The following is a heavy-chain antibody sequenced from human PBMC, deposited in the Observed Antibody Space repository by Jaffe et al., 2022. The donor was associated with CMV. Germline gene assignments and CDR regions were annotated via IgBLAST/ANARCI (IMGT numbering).Heavy chain of an antibody. Sequence: QLQLQESGPGLVKPSETLSLTCTVSGGSISSSSYYWGWIRQPPGKGLEWIGSIYYSGSTYYNPSLKSRVTISVDTSKNQFSLKLSSVTAADTAVYYCARRFSADILTGQDAFDIWGQGTMVTVSS. D-gene: IGHD3-9*01. CDR1: GGSISSSSYY. CDR3: ARRFSADILTGQDAFDI. V-gene: IGHV4-39*01. J-gene: IGHJ3*02. CDR2: IYYSGST.